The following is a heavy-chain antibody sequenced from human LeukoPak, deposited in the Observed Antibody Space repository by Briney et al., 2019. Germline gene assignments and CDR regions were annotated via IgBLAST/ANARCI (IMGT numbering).Heavy chain of an antibody. CDR3: ARAGGSYY. Sequence: PGGSLRLSCVAPGFTFSSYGMHWVRQAPGKGLEWVAVIWYDGSNKYYADSVKGRFTISRDNSKNTLYLQMNSLRAEDTAVYYCARAGGSYYWGQGTLVTVSS. D-gene: IGHD3-10*01. CDR2: IWYDGSNK. V-gene: IGHV3-33*01. J-gene: IGHJ4*02. CDR1: GFTFSSYG.